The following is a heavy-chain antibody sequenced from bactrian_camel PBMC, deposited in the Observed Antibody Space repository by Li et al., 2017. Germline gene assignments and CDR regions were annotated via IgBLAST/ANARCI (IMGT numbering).Heavy chain of an antibody. J-gene: IGHJ4*01. CDR3: ASAAYNSNWPRLEKRYYKY. CDR2: IYSDGGKT. V-gene: IGHV3-2*01. Sequence: HVQLVESGGGLVQPGDSVRLSCVASGFHVRSYYMIWARQVPGKGLEWLTSIYSDGGKTYALDSLKGRFTISKDNDRNTLALQMNSLKPEDSAMYYCASAAYNSNWPRLEKRYYKYWGQGTQVTVS. CDR1: GFHVRSYY. D-gene: IGHD6*01.